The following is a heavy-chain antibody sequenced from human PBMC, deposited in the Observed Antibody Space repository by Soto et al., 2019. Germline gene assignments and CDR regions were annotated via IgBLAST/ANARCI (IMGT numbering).Heavy chain of an antibody. V-gene: IGHV1-69*01. Sequence: QVQLVQSGAEVKKPGSSVKVSCKASGGTFSSYAISWVRQAPGQGLEWMGGIIPISGTAYYAQKFQGRVTITADESTSTVYMELSSLRSEDTAVYSCARSQGSSTSLEIYYYYYYGMDVWGQGTTVTVSS. CDR3: ARSQGSSTSLEIYYYYYYGMDV. CDR1: GGTFSSYA. J-gene: IGHJ6*02. D-gene: IGHD2-2*01. CDR2: IIPISGTA.